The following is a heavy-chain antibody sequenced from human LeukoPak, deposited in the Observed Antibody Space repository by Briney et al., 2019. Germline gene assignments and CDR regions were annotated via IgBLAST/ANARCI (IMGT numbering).Heavy chain of an antibody. V-gene: IGHV3-7*03. J-gene: IGHJ4*02. Sequence: GGSLRLSCAASGFTFTNYWMSWVRQAPGKGLEWLTNIKQDGSQKYYADSVKGRFTISRDNAKNSLYLQMNSLGAEDTAVYYWARDRDSNWYPYHDHWSQGTLVSVSS. D-gene: IGHD4-11*01. CDR2: IKQDGSQK. CDR3: ARDRDSNWYPYHDH. CDR1: GFTFTNYW.